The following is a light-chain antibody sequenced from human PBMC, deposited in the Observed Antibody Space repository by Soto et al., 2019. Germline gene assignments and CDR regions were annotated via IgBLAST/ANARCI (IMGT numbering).Light chain of an antibody. Sequence: EIVLTQPPATLSLSPGERATLSCRARQSVSSDLAWYQQKPGQAPRLLIYDASNRATGIPARFGGSGSGTDFTLTISSLEPEDFAVYYCQQRSNWPRTFGQGTKLEIK. CDR2: DAS. CDR3: QQRSNWPRT. J-gene: IGKJ2*01. CDR1: QSVSSD. V-gene: IGKV3-11*01.